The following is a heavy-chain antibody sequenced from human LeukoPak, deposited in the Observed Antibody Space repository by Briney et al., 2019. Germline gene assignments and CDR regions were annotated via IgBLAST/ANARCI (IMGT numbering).Heavy chain of an antibody. Sequence: PSETLSLTCTVSGGSISSSSYYWGWIRQPPGKGLEWIGSIYYSGSTYYNPSLKSRVTISVDTTKNQFSLKLSSVTAADTAVYYCASGGSYRVDYWGQGTLVTVSS. D-gene: IGHD1-26*01. CDR3: ASGGSYRVDY. V-gene: IGHV4-39*01. CDR1: GGSISSSSYY. CDR2: IYYSGST. J-gene: IGHJ4*02.